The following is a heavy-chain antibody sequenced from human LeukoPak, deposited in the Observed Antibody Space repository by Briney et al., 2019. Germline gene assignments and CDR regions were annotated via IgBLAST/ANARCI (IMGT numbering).Heavy chain of an antibody. V-gene: IGHV3-30*04. CDR2: ISYDGDDK. D-gene: IGHD3-22*01. CDR3: AKERNSYDSSGYLDY. Sequence: PGGSLRLSCAASGFTFSSYAMYWVRQAPGKGLEWMAIISYDGDDKYYADSMKGRFTISRDNSKNTLYLQVNSLRGEDTAVYYCAKERNSYDSSGYLDYWGQGTLVTVSS. CDR1: GFTFSSYA. J-gene: IGHJ4*02.